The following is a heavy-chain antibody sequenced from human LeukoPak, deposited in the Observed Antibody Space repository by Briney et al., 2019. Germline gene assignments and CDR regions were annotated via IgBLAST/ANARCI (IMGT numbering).Heavy chain of an antibody. J-gene: IGHJ4*02. D-gene: IGHD5-24*01. CDR3: ARQPGYNLIVDY. V-gene: IGHV4-39*01. Sequence: SETLSLTCTVSGGSISSSSYYWGWVRQPPGKGLEWIGSIYYSGSTYYNPSLKSRVTISVDTSKSQFSLKLSSVTAADTAVYYCARQPGYNLIVDYWGQGTLVTVSS. CDR2: IYYSGST. CDR1: GGSISSSSYY.